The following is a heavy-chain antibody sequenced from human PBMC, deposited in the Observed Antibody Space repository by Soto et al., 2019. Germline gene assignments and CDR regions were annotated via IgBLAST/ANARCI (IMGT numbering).Heavy chain of an antibody. CDR2: ISDNGRNT. CDR1: GFTFNRYA. D-gene: IGHD2-15*01. CDR3: AKTPGRVDPFEY. Sequence: EVQLFESGGGLVQPGGSLRLSCAASGFTFNRYAMSWVRQAPGKGLEWVSTISDNGRNTYYADSVKGRLTISRDNSKKPMHLQMNSLRAEDTAVYYCAKTPGRVDPFEYWGQGALVTVSS. J-gene: IGHJ4*02. V-gene: IGHV3-23*01.